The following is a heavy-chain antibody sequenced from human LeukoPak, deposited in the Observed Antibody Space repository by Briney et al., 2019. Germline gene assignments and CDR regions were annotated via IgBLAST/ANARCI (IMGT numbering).Heavy chain of an antibody. CDR3: ARLSEGATKSFDY. J-gene: IGHJ4*02. CDR2: INPSGGST. D-gene: IGHD1-26*01. CDR1: GYTFTSYY. V-gene: IGHV1-46*01. Sequence: ASAKVSCKASGYTFTSYYMHWVRQAPGQGLEWMGIINPSGGSTSYAQKFQGRVTMTRDMSTSTVYMELSSLRSEDTAVYYCARLSEGATKSFDYWGQGTLVTVSS.